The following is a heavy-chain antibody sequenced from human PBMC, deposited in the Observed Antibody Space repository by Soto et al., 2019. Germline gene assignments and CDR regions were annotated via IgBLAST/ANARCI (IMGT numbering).Heavy chain of an antibody. CDR3: ARDQRGGYSYGFLYC. V-gene: IGHV1-69*13. J-gene: IGHJ4*02. CDR2: IIPIFGTA. Sequence: SVKVSCKASGGTFSSYAISWVRQAPGQGLEWMGGIIPIFGTANYAQKFQGRVTITADESTSTAYMELSSLRSEDTAVYYCARDQRGGYSYGFLYCWGQGTLVTVSS. CDR1: GGTFSSYA. D-gene: IGHD5-18*01.